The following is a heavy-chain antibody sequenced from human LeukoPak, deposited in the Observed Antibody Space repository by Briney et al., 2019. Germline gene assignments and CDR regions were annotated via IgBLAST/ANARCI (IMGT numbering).Heavy chain of an antibody. CDR3: ARRTYYDFWSGYPPLPNYFDY. CDR1: GGSISSSSYY. Sequence: SETLSLTRTVSGGSISSSSYYWGWIRQPPGKGLEWIGSIYYSGSTYYNPSLKSRVTISVDTSKNQFSLKLSSVTAADTAVYYCARRTYYDFWSGYPPLPNYFDYWGQGTLVTVSS. CDR2: IYYSGST. D-gene: IGHD3-3*01. J-gene: IGHJ4*02. V-gene: IGHV4-39*01.